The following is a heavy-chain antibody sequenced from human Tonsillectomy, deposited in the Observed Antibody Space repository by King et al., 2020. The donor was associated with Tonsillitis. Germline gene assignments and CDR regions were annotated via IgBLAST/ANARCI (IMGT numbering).Heavy chain of an antibody. CDR3: ARGARCFGELSPFDY. D-gene: IGHD3-10*01. CDR1: GYTFTSYY. CDR2: INPSGGST. V-gene: IGHV1-46*01. Sequence: QLVQSGAEVKKPGASVKVSCKASGYTFTSYYMHWVRQAPGQGLEWMGIINPSGGSTSYAQKVQGRVTMTRDKSTSTGYMELSSLRSEDTAVYYCARGARCFGELSPFDYWGQGTLVTVSS. J-gene: IGHJ4*02.